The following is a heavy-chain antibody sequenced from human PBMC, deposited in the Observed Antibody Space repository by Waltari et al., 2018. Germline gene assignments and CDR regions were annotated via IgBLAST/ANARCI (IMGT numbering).Heavy chain of an antibody. CDR3: ARDRGRGIYLDS. J-gene: IGHJ4*02. D-gene: IGHD2-15*01. CDR2: VQRSGRT. Sequence: QLQLQESGPGLVKPSWPLTLTCAVSGESMSSTDWWSWVRQSPGQGLEWIGQVQRSGRTNYNPSFASRVTVSVDTSTNQFSLKVTSATAADTAVYFCARDRGRGIYLDSWGQGTLVTVS. CDR1: GESMSSTDW. V-gene: IGHV4-4*02.